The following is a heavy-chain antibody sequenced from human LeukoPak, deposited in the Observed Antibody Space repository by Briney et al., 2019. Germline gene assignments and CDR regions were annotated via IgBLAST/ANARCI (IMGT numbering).Heavy chain of an antibody. V-gene: IGHV1-2*02. CDR3: ARKYYDSGGYYF. J-gene: IGHJ4*02. CDR1: GYTFTDYS. D-gene: IGHD3-22*01. CDR2: IIPNSGGT. Sequence: ASVKVSCKASGYTFTDYSIHWVRLAPGQGLEWMGWIIPNSGGTNYARKFQGRVTMTRDTSSSTAFMELSSLISDDTAMYYCARKYYDSGGYYFWGQGTLVTVSS.